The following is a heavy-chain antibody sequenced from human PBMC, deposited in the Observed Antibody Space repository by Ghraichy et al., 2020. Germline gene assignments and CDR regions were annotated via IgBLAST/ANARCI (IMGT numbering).Heavy chain of an antibody. D-gene: IGHD3-10*01. J-gene: IGHJ4*02. Sequence: SDTSLTCIVSGDSISSSNYYWGWIRQSPGKGLEWIGSIFYSGTSYSNPSLRSRVAISIDTSKNQFSLKLNSVTAADTAVYYCAKTIPYNYGIFDYWGQGTLVTVSS. CDR2: IFYSGTS. CDR1: GDSISSSNYY. CDR3: AKTIPYNYGIFDY. V-gene: IGHV4-39*01.